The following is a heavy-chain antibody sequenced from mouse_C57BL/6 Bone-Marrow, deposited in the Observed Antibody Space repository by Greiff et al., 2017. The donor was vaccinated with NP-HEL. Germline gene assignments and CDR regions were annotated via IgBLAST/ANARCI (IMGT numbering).Heavy chain of an antibody. V-gene: IGHV1-19*01. CDR1: GYTFTDYY. CDR2: INPYNGGT. J-gene: IGHJ2*01. CDR3: ARKGYYFDY. Sequence: VQLQQSGPVLVKPGASVKMSCKASGYTFTDYYMNWVKQSPGKSLEWIGVINPYNGGTSYNQKFKGKATLTVDKSSSTAYMKLNSLTSEDSAVYCCARKGYYFDYGGQGTTPTVSA.